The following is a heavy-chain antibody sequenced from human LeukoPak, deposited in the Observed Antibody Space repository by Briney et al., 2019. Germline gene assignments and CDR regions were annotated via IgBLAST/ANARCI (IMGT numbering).Heavy chain of an antibody. Sequence: SETLSLTCTVSGGSISSSYYYWGWIRQPPGKGLEWIGSIYSSGSTYYNPSLKSRVTISVDTSKNQFSLKLSSVTAADTAVYYCARVRLRRYSSSWQGFDPWGQGTLVTVSS. CDR1: GGSISSSYYY. CDR3: ARVRLRRYSSSWQGFDP. V-gene: IGHV4-39*01. D-gene: IGHD6-13*01. CDR2: IYSSGST. J-gene: IGHJ5*02.